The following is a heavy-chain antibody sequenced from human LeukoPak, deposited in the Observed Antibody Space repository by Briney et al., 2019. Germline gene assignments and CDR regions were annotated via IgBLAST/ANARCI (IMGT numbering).Heavy chain of an antibody. CDR2: ISGSGDKT. Sequence: GGSLRLSCAASGFTFSDYAMSWVRQAPGGGLEWISAISGSGDKTFHADSVKGRFTTSRDNSKNTLSLQMSSLRVEDSAVYFCAKDTSAWWYHRAYMNVWGTGTTVTVSS. CDR3: AKDTSAWWYHRAYMNV. D-gene: IGHD2-15*01. V-gene: IGHV3-23*01. J-gene: IGHJ6*03. CDR1: GFTFSDYA.